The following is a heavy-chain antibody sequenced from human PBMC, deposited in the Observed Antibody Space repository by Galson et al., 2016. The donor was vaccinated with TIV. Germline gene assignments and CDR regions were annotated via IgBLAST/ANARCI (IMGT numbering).Heavy chain of an antibody. CDR2: VNPNSGGT. V-gene: IGHV1-2*06. CDR3: ARGGRGSAWYADY. CDR1: GYAFTSFF. J-gene: IGHJ4*02. Sequence: SVKVSCKAFGYAFTSFFVHWVRQAHGQGLEWLGRVNPNSGGTVYAQKFEGRLTLTWDTSTSTIYMELNSLVSGDTAVYYCARGGRGSAWYADYWGQGSLVTVSS. D-gene: IGHD6-13*01.